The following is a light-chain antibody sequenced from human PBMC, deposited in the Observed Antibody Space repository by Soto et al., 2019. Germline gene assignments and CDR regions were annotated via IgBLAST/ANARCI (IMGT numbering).Light chain of an antibody. CDR3: SSYTTSNTRQIA. CDR1: SSDVGGYNY. CDR2: DVT. V-gene: IGLV2-14*03. Sequence: QSVLTQPASVSGSPGQSITISCTGTSSDVGGYNYVSWYQHHPGKAPKLIIYDVTNRPSGVSNPFSGSKSGNTASLTISGLQPEDEADYYCSSYTTSNTRQIAFGTGTKVTVL. J-gene: IGLJ1*01.